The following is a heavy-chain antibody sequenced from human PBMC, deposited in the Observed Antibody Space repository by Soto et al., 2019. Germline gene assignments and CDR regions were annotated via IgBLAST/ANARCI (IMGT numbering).Heavy chain of an antibody. Sequence: GGSLRLSCVVSGFSFSSVWMTWVRQAPGKGLECVANTKYDGSEEYYVDSVKGRFTISRDNAKNSLYLQMNSLSDEDSAVYYCVTDLNWQGHWGQGTLVTVSS. J-gene: IGHJ4*02. CDR1: GFSFSSVW. V-gene: IGHV3-7*01. CDR3: VTDLNWQGH. CDR2: TKYDGSEE.